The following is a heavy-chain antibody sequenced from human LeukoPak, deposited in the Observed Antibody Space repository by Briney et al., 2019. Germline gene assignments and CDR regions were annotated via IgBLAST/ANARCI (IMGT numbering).Heavy chain of an antibody. D-gene: IGHD4-17*01. CDR1: GGSISTTGYY. Sequence: SETLSLTCTVSGGSISTTGYYWAWIRQPPGKGLEWIASIYYSGSTYYNSSLKSRVTISVDTSRNQFSLKLSSVTAADTAVYYCARLTVTTYYFDYWGQGTLVTVSS. V-gene: IGHV4-39*07. CDR2: IYYSGST. J-gene: IGHJ4*02. CDR3: ARLTVTTYYFDY.